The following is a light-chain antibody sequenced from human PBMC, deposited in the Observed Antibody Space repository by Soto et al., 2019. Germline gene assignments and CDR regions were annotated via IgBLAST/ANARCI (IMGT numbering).Light chain of an antibody. Sequence: QAASVSGSPGQSITISCTGTSSDIGTYNYVSWYQQHPGKVPKLMIYEVSNRPSGVSNRFSGSKSGNTASLAISGLQAEDEADYYCSSYTTSSTQVFGGGTKLTVL. CDR2: EVS. CDR3: SSYTTSSTQV. CDR1: SSDIGTYNY. V-gene: IGLV2-14*01. J-gene: IGLJ3*02.